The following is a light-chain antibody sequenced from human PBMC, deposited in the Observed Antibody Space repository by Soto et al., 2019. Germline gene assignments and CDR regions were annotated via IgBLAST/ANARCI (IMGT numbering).Light chain of an antibody. Sequence: QSALTQPASVSGSPGQSIAISCTGTSSDVGGSNTVSWYQHHPGEAPKLMIYDVNYRPSGISDRFSGSKSGNTASLTISGLQAEDEADYYCSSYTSSSTLVFGTGTKVTVL. CDR3: SSYTSSSTLV. V-gene: IGLV2-14*03. J-gene: IGLJ1*01. CDR1: SSDVGGSNT. CDR2: DVN.